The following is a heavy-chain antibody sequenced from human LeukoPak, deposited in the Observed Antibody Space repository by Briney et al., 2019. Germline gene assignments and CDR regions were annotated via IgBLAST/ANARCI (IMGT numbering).Heavy chain of an antibody. CDR3: ARVSGTTAWFDP. V-gene: IGHV4-34*01. CDR2: INHSGST. Sequence: PSETLSLTCAVYGGSFSGYYWSWIRQPPGKGPEWIGEINHSGSTNYNPSLKSRVTISVDTSKNQFSLKLSSVTAADTAVYYCARVSGTTAWFDPWGQGTLVTVSS. J-gene: IGHJ5*02. D-gene: IGHD1-7*01. CDR1: GGSFSGYY.